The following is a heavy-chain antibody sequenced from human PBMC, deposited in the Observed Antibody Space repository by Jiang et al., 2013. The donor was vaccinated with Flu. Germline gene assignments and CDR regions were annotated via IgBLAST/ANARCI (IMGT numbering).Heavy chain of an antibody. CDR3: ATVALQAYDILTGPKPFDY. CDR2: FDPEDGET. J-gene: IGHJ4*02. CDR1: GYTLTELS. V-gene: IGHV1-24*01. D-gene: IGHD3-9*01. Sequence: GAEVKKPGASVKVSCKVSGYTLTELSMHWVRQAPGKGLEWMGGFDPEDGETIYAQKFQGRVTMTEDTSTDTAYMELSSLRSEDTAVYYCATVALQAYDILTGPKPFDYWGQGTLVTVSS.